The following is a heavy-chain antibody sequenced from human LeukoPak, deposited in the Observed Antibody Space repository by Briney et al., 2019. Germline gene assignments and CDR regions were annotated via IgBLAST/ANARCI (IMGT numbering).Heavy chain of an antibody. CDR3: VRSDYSNYRALGMDV. Sequence: PGGSLRLSCAASGFTFRTSEMNWVRQAPGRGLEWVAYISGSGTSMFYADSVKGRFTISRDNAKNSLYLQMHSLRAEDTAIYYCVRSDYSNYRALGMDVWGQGTTVTVSS. J-gene: IGHJ6*02. CDR2: ISGSGTSM. D-gene: IGHD4-11*01. V-gene: IGHV3-48*03. CDR1: GFTFRTSE.